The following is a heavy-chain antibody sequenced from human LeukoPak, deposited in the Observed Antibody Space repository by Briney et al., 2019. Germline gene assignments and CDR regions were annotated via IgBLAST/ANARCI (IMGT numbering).Heavy chain of an antibody. D-gene: IGHD3-22*01. CDR1: GYSISSGYY. J-gene: IGHJ2*01. Sequence: SETLSLTCTVSGYSISSGYYWGWIRQPPGKGLEWIGSIYHSGSTYYNPSLRSRVTISVDTSKNQFSLKLSSVTAADTAVYYCARGYDGSGYYYRNWYSDLWGRGTLVTVSS. V-gene: IGHV4-38-2*02. CDR2: IYHSGST. CDR3: ARGYDGSGYYYRNWYSDL.